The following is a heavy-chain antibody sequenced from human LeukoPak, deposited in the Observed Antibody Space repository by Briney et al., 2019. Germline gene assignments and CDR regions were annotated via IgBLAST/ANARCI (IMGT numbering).Heavy chain of an antibody. V-gene: IGHV4-34*01. Sequence: PSETLSLTCAVYGGSFSGYYWSWIRQSPGKGLEWIGEINHSGSTNYNPSLKSRVTISVDTSKNQYSLKLSSVTAADTAVYYCARALKDSSGYYYEYYFDNWGRGNPVTVSS. CDR3: ARALKDSSGYYYEYYFDN. D-gene: IGHD3-22*01. CDR2: INHSGST. J-gene: IGHJ4*02. CDR1: GGSFSGYY.